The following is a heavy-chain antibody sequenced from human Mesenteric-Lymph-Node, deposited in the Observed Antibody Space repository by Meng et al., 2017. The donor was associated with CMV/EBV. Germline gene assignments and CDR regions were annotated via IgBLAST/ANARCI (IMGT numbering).Heavy chain of an antibody. J-gene: IGHJ4*02. CDR2: IIPIFGTA. Sequence: SVKVSCKASGGTFSSYAINWVRQAPGQGLECMVGIIPIFGTANFAQKFQGRVTITTDESTSTAYMDLSSLRSEDTAVYYCARDIGGYDYVWGSLASSGFDYWGQGTLVTVSS. V-gene: IGHV1-69*05. CDR1: GGTFSSYA. D-gene: IGHD3-16*01. CDR3: ARDIGGYDYVWGSLASSGFDY.